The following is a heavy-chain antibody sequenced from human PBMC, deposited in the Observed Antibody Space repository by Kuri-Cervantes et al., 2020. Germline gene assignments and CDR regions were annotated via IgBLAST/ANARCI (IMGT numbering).Heavy chain of an antibody. Sequence: GESLKISCVASRFTFSSFAMHWVRQAPGKGLEWVSGINWNGGSTGYADSVKGRFTISRDNAKNSLYLQMNSLRVEDTAVYYCARVGSGNSAGYWGQGTLVTVSS. CDR2: INWNGGST. CDR3: ARVGSGNSAGY. J-gene: IGHJ4*02. D-gene: IGHD3-22*01. CDR1: RFTFSSFA. V-gene: IGHV3-20*04.